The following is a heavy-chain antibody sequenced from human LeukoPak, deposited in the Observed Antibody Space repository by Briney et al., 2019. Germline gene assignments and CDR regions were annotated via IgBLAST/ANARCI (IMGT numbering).Heavy chain of an antibody. CDR2: IKQDGSEK. CDR1: GFTFSSYW. CDR3: ARGLYCSGGSCYSGRWFDP. J-gene: IGHJ5*02. Sequence: GGSLRLSCAASGFTFSSYWMSWVRQAPGKGLEWVANIKQDGSEKYYVDSVKGRFTISRDNAKNSLYLQMNSLRAEDTAVYYCARGLYCSGGSCYSGRWFDPWGQGTLVTVSS. D-gene: IGHD2-15*01. V-gene: IGHV3-7*05.